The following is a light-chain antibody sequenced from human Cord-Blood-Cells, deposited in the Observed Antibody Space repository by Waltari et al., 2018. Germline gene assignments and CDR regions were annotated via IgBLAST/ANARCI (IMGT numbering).Light chain of an antibody. Sequence: EIVLTQSPATLSLSPGEIATLSCRASQSVSRYLAWYQQKPGQAPRLLIYDASNRTTGIPARFSGSVSGTDFTLTISSLEPEDFAVYYCQQRSNWPPLTFGGGTKVEIK. CDR2: DAS. J-gene: IGKJ4*01. CDR1: QSVSRY. CDR3: QQRSNWPPLT. V-gene: IGKV3-11*01.